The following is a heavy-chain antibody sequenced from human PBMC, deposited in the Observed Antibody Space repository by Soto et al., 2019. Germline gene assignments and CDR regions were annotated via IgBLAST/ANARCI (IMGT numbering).Heavy chain of an antibody. V-gene: IGHV1-18*01. D-gene: IGHD6-19*01. CDR3: ARTAVAGVRTSEYFQH. Sequence: QVQLVQSGAEVKKPGASVKVSCKASGYTFTSYGISWVRQAPGQGLEWMGWISAYNGNTNYAQKLQGRVTMTTDTSTSTAYRELRSLRSDDTAVYYCARTAVAGVRTSEYFQHWGQGTLVTVSS. CDR2: ISAYNGNT. CDR1: GYTFTSYG. J-gene: IGHJ1*01.